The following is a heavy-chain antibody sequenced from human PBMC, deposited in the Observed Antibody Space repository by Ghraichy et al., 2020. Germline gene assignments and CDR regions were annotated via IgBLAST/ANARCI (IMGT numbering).Heavy chain of an antibody. CDR1: GGSINSYY. CDR3: ARRTALGSFDY. Sequence: SETLSLTCTVSGGSINSYYWSWIRQPPGKGLEWIGYIYYSGSTNYNPSLKSRLTISLDTSKNQFSLKLSSVTAADTAVYYCARRTALGSFDYWGQGTLVTVTS. V-gene: IGHV4-59*08. D-gene: IGHD7-27*01. CDR2: IYYSGST. J-gene: IGHJ4*02.